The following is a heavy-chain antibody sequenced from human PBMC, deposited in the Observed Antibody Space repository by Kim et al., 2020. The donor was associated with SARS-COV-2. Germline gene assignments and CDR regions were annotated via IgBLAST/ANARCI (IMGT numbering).Heavy chain of an antibody. Sequence: SETLSLTCTVSGGSISSYYWSWIRQPPGKGLEWIGYIYYSGSTNYNPSLKSRVTISVDTSKNQFSLKLSSVTAADTAVYYCARLDSSSWCPDYWGQGTLV. D-gene: IGHD6-13*01. CDR3: ARLDSSSWCPDY. CDR1: GGSISSYY. V-gene: IGHV4-59*13. J-gene: IGHJ4*02. CDR2: IYYSGST.